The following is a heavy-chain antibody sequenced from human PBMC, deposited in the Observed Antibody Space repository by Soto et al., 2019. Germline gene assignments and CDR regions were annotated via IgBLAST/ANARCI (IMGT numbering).Heavy chain of an antibody. Sequence: QVTLKESGPVLVQPTETLTLTCTVSGFSLSNPRMGVSWIRQPPGKPLEWLAHFFSDAERSYSASMQSRLTMSTDTSGSQVVLTMTNLDPVDTATYFCARMDGDYNYYAMDVWGQGTTVTVSS. J-gene: IGHJ6*02. CDR2: FFSDAER. CDR3: ARMDGDYNYYAMDV. D-gene: IGHD4-17*01. CDR1: GFSLSNPRMG. V-gene: IGHV2-26*01.